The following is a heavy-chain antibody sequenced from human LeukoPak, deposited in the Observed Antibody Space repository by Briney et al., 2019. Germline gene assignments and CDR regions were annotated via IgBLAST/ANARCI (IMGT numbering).Heavy chain of an antibody. CDR3: AKVLRVPAAMPYGGMDV. CDR2: ISDSGSST. Sequence: GGSLRLSCAASGFTFSNYAMSWVRQAPGKGLEWVSLISDSGSSTYYADSVKGRFTISRDNSKNTLYLQMNSLRAEDTAVYYCAKVLRVPAAMPYGGMDVWGQGTTVTVSS. D-gene: IGHD2-2*01. V-gene: IGHV3-23*01. CDR1: GFTFSNYA. J-gene: IGHJ6*02.